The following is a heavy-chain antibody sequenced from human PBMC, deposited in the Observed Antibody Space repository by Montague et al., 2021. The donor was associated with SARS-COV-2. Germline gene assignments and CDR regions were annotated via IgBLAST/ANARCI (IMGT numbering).Heavy chain of an antibody. CDR1: GFTFSSYW. CDR3: ARVGVLTGWAITHYFDY. J-gene: IGHJ4*02. Sequence: SLRLSCAASGFTFSSYWMSWVRQAPGKGLEWVANIKQDGSEKYYVDSVKGRFTISRDNAKNSLYLQMNSLRAEDTAVYYCARVGVLTGWAITHYFDYWGQGTLVNASS. D-gene: IGHD3-9*01. CDR2: IKQDGSEK. V-gene: IGHV3-7*01.